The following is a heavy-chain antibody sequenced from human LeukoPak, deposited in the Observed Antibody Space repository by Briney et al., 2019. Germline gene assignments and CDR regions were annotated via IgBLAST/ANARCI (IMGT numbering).Heavy chain of an antibody. CDR2: INPSGGST. CDR3: ARDPIPMIVVGNDAFDI. V-gene: IGHV1-46*03. Sequence: GASVKVSCKASGYTFTSYYMHWVRQAPGQGLEWMGIINPSGGSTNYAQKFQGRVTMTRDTSTSTVYMGLSSLRSEATAVYYCARDPIPMIVVGNDAFDIWGQGTMVTVSS. CDR1: GYTFTSYY. J-gene: IGHJ3*02. D-gene: IGHD3-22*01.